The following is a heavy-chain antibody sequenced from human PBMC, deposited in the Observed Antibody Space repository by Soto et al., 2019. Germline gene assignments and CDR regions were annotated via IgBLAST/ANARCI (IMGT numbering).Heavy chain of an antibody. D-gene: IGHD2-21*02. CDR3: AREVIVVVTAPAFDI. CDR2: ISYDGSNK. CDR1: GFTFSSYA. Sequence: QVQLVESGGGVVQPGRSLRLSCAASGFTFSSYAMHWVRQPPGKGLEWVAVISYDGSNKYYADSVKGRFTISRDNSKNTLYLQMNSLRAEDTAVYYCAREVIVVVTAPAFDIWGQGTMVTVSS. V-gene: IGHV3-30-3*01. J-gene: IGHJ3*02.